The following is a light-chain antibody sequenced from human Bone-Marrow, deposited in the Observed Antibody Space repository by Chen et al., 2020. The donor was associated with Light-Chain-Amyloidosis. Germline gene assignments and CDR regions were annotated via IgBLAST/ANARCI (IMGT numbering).Light chain of an antibody. Sequence: QSALTQPASVSGYPGQSIPISCPGTSSDVGGDNHVSWYQQHPDKAPKLMIYEVTNRPSWVPDRFSGSKSDNTASLTISGLQTEDEADYFCSSYTITNTLVFGSGTRVTVL. V-gene: IGLV2-14*01. J-gene: IGLJ1*01. CDR1: SSDVGGDNH. CDR2: EVT. CDR3: SSYTITNTLV.